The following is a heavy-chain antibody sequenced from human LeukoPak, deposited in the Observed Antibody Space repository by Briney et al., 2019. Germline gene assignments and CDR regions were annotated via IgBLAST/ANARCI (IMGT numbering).Heavy chain of an antibody. CDR2: ISYDGSNK. D-gene: IGHD6-19*01. CDR3: AVGVIAVAFVDY. J-gene: IGHJ4*02. Sequence: AGGSLRLSCAASGFTFSSYAMHWVRQAPGKGLEWVAVISYDGSNKYYADSVKGRFTISRDNSKNMLYLQMNSLRAEDTAVYYCAVGVIAVAFVDYWGQGTLVAVSS. V-gene: IGHV3-30*04. CDR1: GFTFSSYA.